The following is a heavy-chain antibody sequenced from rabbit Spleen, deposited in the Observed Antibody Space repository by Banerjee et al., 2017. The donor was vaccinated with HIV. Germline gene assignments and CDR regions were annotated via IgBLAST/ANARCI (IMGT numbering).Heavy chain of an antibody. Sequence: QLVESGGDLVKPGASLTLSCKASGFTLSSYWMYWVRQAPGKGLEWIGYIDPLFGITYYANWVNGRFSISRENAQNTVFLQMTSLTAADTATYFCARDGTGGSYFALWGPGTLVTV. V-gene: IGHV1S7*01. J-gene: IGHJ4*01. CDR2: IDPLFGIT. D-gene: IGHD8-1*01. CDR3: ARDGTGGSYFAL. CDR1: GFTLSSYW.